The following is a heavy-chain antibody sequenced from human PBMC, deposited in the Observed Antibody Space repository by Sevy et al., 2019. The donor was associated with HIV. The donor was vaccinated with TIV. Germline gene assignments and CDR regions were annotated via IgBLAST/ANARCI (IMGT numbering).Heavy chain of an antibody. V-gene: IGHV3-21*01. D-gene: IGHD2-2*01. CDR2: ISSSSSYI. J-gene: IGHJ4*02. CDR1: GFTFSSYS. CDR3: ARDPGVVVPAAMAYYFDY. Sequence: GGSLRLSCAASGFTFSSYSMNWVRQAPGKGLEWVSSISSSSSYIYYADSVKGRFTISRDNPKNSLYLQMNSLRAEDTAVYYCARDPGVVVPAAMAYYFDYWGQGTLVTVSS.